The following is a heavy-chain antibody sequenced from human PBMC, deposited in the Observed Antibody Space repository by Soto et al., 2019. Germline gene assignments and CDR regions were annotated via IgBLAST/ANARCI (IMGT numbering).Heavy chain of an antibody. CDR1: GYTFTSYG. CDR3: ARVVGYYDSSGYGF. J-gene: IGHJ4*02. CDR2: ISAYNGNT. Sequence: ASVKVSCKASGYTFTSYGISWVRQATGQGLEWMGWISAYNGNTNYAQKLQGRVTMTTDTSTSTAYMELRSLRSDDTAVYYCARVVGYYDSSGYGFWGQGTLVTVSS. V-gene: IGHV1-18*04. D-gene: IGHD3-22*01.